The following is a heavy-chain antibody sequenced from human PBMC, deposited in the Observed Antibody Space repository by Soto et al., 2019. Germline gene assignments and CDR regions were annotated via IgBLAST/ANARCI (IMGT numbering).Heavy chain of an antibody. Sequence: PSETLSLTCTVSGGSISSYYWSWIRQPPGKGLEWIGYIYYSGSTNYNPSLKSRVTISVDTSKNQFSLKLSSVTAADTAVYYCACLPSMVRGPLFAPWGQGTLVIVSA. V-gene: IGHV4-59*08. J-gene: IGHJ5*02. CDR1: GGSISSYY. CDR2: IYYSGST. CDR3: ACLPSMVRGPLFAP. D-gene: IGHD3-10*01.